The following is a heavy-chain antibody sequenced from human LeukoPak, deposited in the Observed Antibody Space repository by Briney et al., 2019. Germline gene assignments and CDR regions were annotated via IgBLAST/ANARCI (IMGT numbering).Heavy chain of an antibody. D-gene: IGHD1-26*01. CDR2: INHSGST. CDR1: GGSFSGYY. V-gene: IGHV4-34*01. Sequence: SETPFLTCAVYGGSFSGYYWSWIRQPPGKGLEWIGEINHSGSTNYNPSLKSRVTISVDTSKNQFSLKLSSVTAADTAVYYCARGSPFYSGSYYTTTIYDYWGQGTLVTVSS. CDR3: ARGSPFYSGSYYTTTIYDY. J-gene: IGHJ4*02.